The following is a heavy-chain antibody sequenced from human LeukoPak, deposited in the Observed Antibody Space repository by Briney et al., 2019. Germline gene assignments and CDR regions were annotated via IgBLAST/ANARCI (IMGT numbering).Heavy chain of an antibody. Sequence: PSETLSLTCTVSGGSISSSSHYWGWIRQPPGKGLEWIGSIYHDGSTHYNPSLKSRVTISLDTSKNQFSLRLSSVTAADAAMYYCARENWAAAGYYHYMGVWGKGTTVSVSS. V-gene: IGHV4-39*07. D-gene: IGHD6-13*01. CDR1: GGSISSSSHY. CDR2: IYHDGST. CDR3: ARENWAAAGYYHYMGV. J-gene: IGHJ6*03.